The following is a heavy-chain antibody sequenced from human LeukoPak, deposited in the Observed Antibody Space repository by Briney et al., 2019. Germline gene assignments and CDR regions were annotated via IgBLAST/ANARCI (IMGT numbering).Heavy chain of an antibody. CDR3: ARGGWMGAFDI. V-gene: IGHV3-43D*03. CDR2: ITWDSGST. CDR1: GFSFDDFA. D-gene: IGHD6-19*01. Sequence: TGGSLRLSCAASGFSFDDFAMHWVRQAPGKGLEWVSFITWDSGSTYYADSVKGRFTISRDNSKNTLYLQMNSLRAEDTAVYYCARGGWMGAFDIWGQGTMVTVSS. J-gene: IGHJ3*02.